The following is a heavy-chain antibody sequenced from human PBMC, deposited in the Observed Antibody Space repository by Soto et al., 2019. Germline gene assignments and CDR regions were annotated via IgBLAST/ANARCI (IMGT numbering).Heavy chain of an antibody. J-gene: IGHJ5*02. CDR3: ARGSVAARSRWWFDP. Sequence: SETLSLTCTVSGGAISSYYWSWIRQPPGKGLEWIGYIYYSGSTNYNPSLKSRVTISVDTSKNQFSLKLSSVTAADTAVYYCARGSVAARSRWWFDPWGQGTLVTVSS. D-gene: IGHD6-6*01. CDR2: IYYSGST. CDR1: GGAISSYY. V-gene: IGHV4-59*01.